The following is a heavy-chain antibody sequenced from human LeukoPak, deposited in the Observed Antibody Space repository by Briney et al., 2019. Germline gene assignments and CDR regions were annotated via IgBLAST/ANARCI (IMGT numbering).Heavy chain of an antibody. CDR3: ARGLVATQRGYYYYMDV. D-gene: IGHD5-12*01. J-gene: IGHJ6*03. CDR1: GFTVSSNY. V-gene: IGHV3-53*01. CDR2: IYSGGST. Sequence: PGGSLRLSCAASGFTVSSNYMSWVRQAPGKGLEWVSVIYSGGSTYYADSVKDRFTISRDSSKNTLYLQMNSLRAEDTAVYYCARGLVATQRGYYYYMDVWGKGTTVTVSS.